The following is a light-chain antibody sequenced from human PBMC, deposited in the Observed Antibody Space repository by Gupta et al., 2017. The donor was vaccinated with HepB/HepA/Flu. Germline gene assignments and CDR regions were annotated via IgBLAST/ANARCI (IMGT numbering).Light chain of an antibody. CDR3: QRYNSYSLT. V-gene: IGKV1-5*03. CDR1: QSISSW. J-gene: IGKJ4*01. CDR2: KAS. Sequence: DIQMTQSPSTLSASVGDRVTITCRASQSISSWLAWYQQKPGKAPKLLIYKASSLESGVPSRFSRSGSGTEFTLTISSLQPDDFATYYCQRYNSYSLTFGGGTKVEIK.